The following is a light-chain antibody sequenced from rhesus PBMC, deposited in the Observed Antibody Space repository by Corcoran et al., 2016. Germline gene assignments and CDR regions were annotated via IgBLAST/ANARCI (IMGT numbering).Light chain of an antibody. CDR2: AAS. V-gene: IGKV1-19*01. CDR3: QQYGALPPT. CDR1: QGITND. J-gene: IGKJ1*01. Sequence: IQMTQSPSSLSASVGDRVTITCRASQGITNDLAWYHQKPGKAPTPLSFAASSLQSGIPSRLSGNGSGTDYTLTIRSLQPEDFATYYCQQYGALPPTFGRGTKVEIK.